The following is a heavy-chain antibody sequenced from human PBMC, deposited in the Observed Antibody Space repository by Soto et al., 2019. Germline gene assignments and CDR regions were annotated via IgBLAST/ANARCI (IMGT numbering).Heavy chain of an antibody. D-gene: IGHD3-22*01. CDR3: ARQIYDSSGYYYAY. Sequence: QMQLQESGPGLVKPSETLSLTCTVSGGSISSSSYYWGWIRQPPGQGLEWLGTIYSLGNTYYNPSLKSRLPVSVAKSKSQLFLKLSSVTAPDTAVYYCARQIYDSSGYYYAYWGQGTLVTVSS. CDR1: GGSISSSSYY. CDR2: IYSLGNT. V-gene: IGHV4-39*01. J-gene: IGHJ4*02.